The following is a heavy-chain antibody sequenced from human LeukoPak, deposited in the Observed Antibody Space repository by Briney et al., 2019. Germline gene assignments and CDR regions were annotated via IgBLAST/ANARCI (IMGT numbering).Heavy chain of an antibody. D-gene: IGHD4-17*01. Sequence: PSETLPLTCAVYGGSFSGYYWSWIRQPPGKGLEWIGEINHSGSTNYNPSLKSRVTISVDTSKNQFSLKLSSVTAADTAVYYCARVGPGDYYFFDYWAREPWSPSPQ. V-gene: IGHV4-34*01. CDR2: INHSGST. CDR3: ARVGPGDYYFFDY. J-gene: IGHJ4*02. CDR1: GGSFSGYY.